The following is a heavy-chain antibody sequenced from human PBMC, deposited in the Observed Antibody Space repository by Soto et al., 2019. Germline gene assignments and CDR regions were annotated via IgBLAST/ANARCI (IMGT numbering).Heavy chain of an antibody. V-gene: IGHV3-23*01. CDR3: ARDGF. J-gene: IGHJ5*01. Sequence: LTRSSTPALYTVCSHPITKIHQAPGKGLKWVSIISATGGSTHYAGSVKGRFTVSRDTSKNTLYMQINSLRAEDTAEYSCARDGF. CDR1: LYTVCSHP. CDR2: ISATGGST.